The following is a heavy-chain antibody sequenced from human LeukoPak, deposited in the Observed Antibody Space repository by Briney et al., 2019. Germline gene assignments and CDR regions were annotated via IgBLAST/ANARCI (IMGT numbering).Heavy chain of an antibody. D-gene: IGHD3-16*01. CDR1: GYTFTGYY. J-gene: IGHJ4*02. Sequence: ASVKVSCKASGYTFTGYYLHWVRQAPGQGLEWMGWIHPKSGDTHYAQKFLGRVTLTRDTSTTMVYMELKWLTSDDTAVYYCSRGSGISFGGIDYWGQGTLVTVSS. CDR2: IHPKSGDT. CDR3: SRGSGISFGGIDY. V-gene: IGHV1-2*02.